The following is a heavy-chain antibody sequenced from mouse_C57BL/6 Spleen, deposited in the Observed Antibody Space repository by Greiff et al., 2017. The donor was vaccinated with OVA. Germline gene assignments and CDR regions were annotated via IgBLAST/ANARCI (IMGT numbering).Heavy chain of an antibody. J-gene: IGHJ4*01. V-gene: IGHV5-17*01. CDR2: ISSGSSTI. D-gene: IGHD2-3*01. Sequence: EVHLVESGGGLVKPGGSLKLSCAASGFTFSDYGMHWVRQAPEKGLEWVAYISSGSSTIYYADTVQGRFTIPRENAKKTLFLQMTSLRSEDTDMDYCASRGYGYYGDAMDHWGQGTSVTVSS. CDR3: ASRGYGYYGDAMDH. CDR1: GFTFSDYG.